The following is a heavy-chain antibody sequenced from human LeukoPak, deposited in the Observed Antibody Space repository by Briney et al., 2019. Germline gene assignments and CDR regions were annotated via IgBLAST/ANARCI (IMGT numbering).Heavy chain of an antibody. D-gene: IGHD3-9*01. CDR1: GFTFSSYS. CDR2: ISSSSYI. J-gene: IGHJ4*02. V-gene: IGHV3-21*01. CDR3: ARDMGAYYDILTGYHTYFDY. Sequence: GGSLRLSCAASGFTFSSYSMNWVRQAPGKGLEWVSSISSSSYIYYADSVKGRFTISGDNAKNSLYLQMNSLRAEDTAVYYCARDMGAYYDILTGYHTYFDYWGQGTLVTVSS.